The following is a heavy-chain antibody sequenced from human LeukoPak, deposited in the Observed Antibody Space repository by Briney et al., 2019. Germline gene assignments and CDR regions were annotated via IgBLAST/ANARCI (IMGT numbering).Heavy chain of an antibody. CDR2: ISSGSSYI. CDR1: GFSFSDYG. Sequence: GGSLRLSCAASGFSFSDYGMNWVRQAPGRGLEWVSSISSGSSYIYYGNSVKGRFIISRDNAKNSLYLQMNSLRAEDTAVYYCARDESRIQQWSYYFNTWGQGTLVTVSS. CDR3: ARDESRIQQWSYYFNT. J-gene: IGHJ4*02. V-gene: IGHV3-21*01. D-gene: IGHD5-18*01.